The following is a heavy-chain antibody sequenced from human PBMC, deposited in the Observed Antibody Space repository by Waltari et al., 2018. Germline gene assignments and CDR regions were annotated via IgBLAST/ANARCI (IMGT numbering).Heavy chain of an antibody. CDR1: GYTFPRSC. CDR2: IYPGDSDT. J-gene: IGHJ4*02. CDR3: ARSVGYGSVLNYFDY. V-gene: IGHV5-51*01. Sequence: EVQLLQSGAEVKTPGESLKISGKGAGYTFPRSCTRGAPPPARGGPGGGGGEGLEWMRIIYPGDSDTRYSPSFQGQVTISADKSISTAYLQWSSLKASDTAMYYCARSVGYGSVLNYFDYWGQGTLVTVSS. D-gene: IGHD3-10*01.